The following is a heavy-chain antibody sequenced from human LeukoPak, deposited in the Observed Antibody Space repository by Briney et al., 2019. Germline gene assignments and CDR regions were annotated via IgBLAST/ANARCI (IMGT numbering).Heavy chain of an antibody. J-gene: IGHJ4*02. CDR1: GFTFTTYS. D-gene: IGHD3-10*02. CDR2: ISSGSSAI. V-gene: IGHV3-21*01. CDR3: TRGMLRQPPDY. Sequence: GGSLRLSCEASGFTFTTYSMTWVRQAPGKGLEWVSIISSGSSAIFSADALKGRFTISRDDAKNLLYLQMNSLRVEDTAIYYCTRGMLRQPPDYWGQGMLVTVSS.